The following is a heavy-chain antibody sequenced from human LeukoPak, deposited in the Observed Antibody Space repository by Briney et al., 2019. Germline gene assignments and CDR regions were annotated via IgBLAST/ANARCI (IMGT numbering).Heavy chain of an antibody. CDR3: ARGEGSSWYAWFDS. V-gene: IGHV1-8*01. D-gene: IGHD6-13*01. CDR2: MNPNSGNT. J-gene: IGHJ5*01. CDR1: GYTFTSYD. Sequence: ASVKVSCKASGYTFTSYDIKCVRQATGQGLEWMGWMNPNSGNTGYAQKFQGRVTMTRNTSITTAYMELSSLRSEDTAVYYCARGEGSSWYAWFDSWGQGTLVTVSS.